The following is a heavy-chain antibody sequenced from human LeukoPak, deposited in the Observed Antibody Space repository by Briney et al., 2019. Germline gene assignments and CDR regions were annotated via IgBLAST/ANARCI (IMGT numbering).Heavy chain of an antibody. CDR2: INPNSGGT. V-gene: IGHV1-2*04. D-gene: IGHD6-25*01. J-gene: IGHJ4*02. CDR1: GYTFTGYY. Sequence: ASVKVSCKASGYTFTGYYMHWVRQAPGQRLEWMGWINPNSGGTNYAQKFQGWVTMTRNTSISTAYMELSSLRSEDTAVYYCARDRSLSGGDFDYWGQGTLVTVSS. CDR3: ARDRSLSGGDFDY.